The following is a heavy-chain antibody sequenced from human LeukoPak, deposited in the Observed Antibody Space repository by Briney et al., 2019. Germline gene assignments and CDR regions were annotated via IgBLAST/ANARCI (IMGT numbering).Heavy chain of an antibody. CDR2: INSDGSST. D-gene: IGHD2-21*02. Sequence: GGSLRLSCAASGFTFSSYWMHWVRQAPGKGLVWVSRINSDGSSTSYADSVKGRFTISRDNAKNTLYLQMNSLRAEDTAVYYCASEGDSDAFDIWGQGTMVTVSS. CDR3: ASEGDSDAFDI. CDR1: GFTFSSYW. V-gene: IGHV3-74*01. J-gene: IGHJ3*02.